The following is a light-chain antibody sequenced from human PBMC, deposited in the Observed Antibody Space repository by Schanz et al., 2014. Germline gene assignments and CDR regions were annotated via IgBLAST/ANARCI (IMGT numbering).Light chain of an antibody. Sequence: QSVLTQPASVSGSPGQSITISCTGTSSDVGGYNYVSWYQQHPGKAPKLMIYEGSKRPSGVSNRFSGSKSGNTASLTISGLQAEDEADYYCCSYADGSTLIFGGGTKLTVL. J-gene: IGLJ2*01. CDR2: EGS. V-gene: IGLV2-23*01. CDR1: SSDVGGYNY. CDR3: CSYADGSTLI.